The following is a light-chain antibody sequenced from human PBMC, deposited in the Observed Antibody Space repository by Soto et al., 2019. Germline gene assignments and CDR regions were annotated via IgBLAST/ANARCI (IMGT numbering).Light chain of an antibody. CDR3: SSFAGSNNFPYV. J-gene: IGLJ1*01. V-gene: IGLV2-8*01. Sequence: QSALTQSPSASGSPGQSVTISCTGTSSDVGAYDYVSWYQQHPGKAPKLMIYEINKWPSGVPDRFSGSKSGNTASLTVSGLQAEDEADYYCSSFAGSNNFPYVFGTGTKVTVL. CDR1: SSDVGAYDY. CDR2: EIN.